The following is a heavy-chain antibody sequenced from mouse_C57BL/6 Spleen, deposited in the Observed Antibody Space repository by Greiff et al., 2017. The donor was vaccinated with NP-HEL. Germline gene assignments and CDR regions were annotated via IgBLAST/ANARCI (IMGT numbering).Heavy chain of an antibody. J-gene: IGHJ2*01. CDR3: ARGSNYFAY. CDR1: GYTFTSYW. CDR2: IYPSDSET. Sequence: QVQLQQPGAELVTPGSSVKLSCKASGYTFTSYWMPWVKQRPIQGLEWIGNIYPSDSETNYNQKFKDKATLTVDKSSSTAYMQLSSLTSEDSAVYYCARGSNYFAYWGQGTTLTVSS. V-gene: IGHV1-52*01.